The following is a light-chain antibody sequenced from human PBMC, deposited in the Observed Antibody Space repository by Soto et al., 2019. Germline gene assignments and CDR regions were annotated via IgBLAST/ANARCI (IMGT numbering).Light chain of an antibody. CDR1: QSVSSSY. V-gene: IGKV3-20*01. CDR2: GAS. CDR3: QQYGSSRWT. Sequence: EIVLTQSPGTLSLSPGERATLSCRASQSVSSSYLAWYQQNRGQAPRLLIYGASSRAPGIPDRFGGSGSGTDFTLTISRLEPEDFAVYYCQQYGSSRWTFGQGTKXDIK. J-gene: IGKJ1*01.